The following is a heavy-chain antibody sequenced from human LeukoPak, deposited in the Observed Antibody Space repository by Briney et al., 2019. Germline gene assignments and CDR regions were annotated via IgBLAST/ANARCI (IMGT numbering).Heavy chain of an antibody. J-gene: IGHJ4*02. Sequence: SETLSLTCTVSGGSISSYYWSWIRQPPGKGLEWIGYIYYSGSTNYNPSLESRVTISVDTSKNQFSLKLSSVTAADTAVYYCARDIYGSGSPDWWGQGTLVTVSS. CDR3: ARDIYGSGSPDW. V-gene: IGHV4-59*01. CDR1: GGSISSYY. CDR2: IYYSGST. D-gene: IGHD3-10*01.